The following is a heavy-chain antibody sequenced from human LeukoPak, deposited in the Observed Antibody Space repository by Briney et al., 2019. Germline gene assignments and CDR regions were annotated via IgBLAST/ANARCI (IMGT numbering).Heavy chain of an antibody. CDR1: GFTFSSYS. CDR3: ARDYYDF. Sequence: GGSLRLSCAASGFTFSSYSMNWVRQAPGKGLEWVSYISSSSTIYYADSVKGRFTISRDNAKNSLYLQMNSLRAEDTAVYYCARDYYDFWGQGTMVTVSS. J-gene: IGHJ3*01. V-gene: IGHV3-48*01. D-gene: IGHD3-22*01. CDR2: ISSSSTI.